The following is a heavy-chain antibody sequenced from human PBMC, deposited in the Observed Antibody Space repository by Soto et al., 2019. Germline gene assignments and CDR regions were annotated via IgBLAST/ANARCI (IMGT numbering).Heavy chain of an antibody. CDR2: ISGSGGST. Sequence: GGSLRLSCAASGFTFSSYAMSWVRQAPGKGLEWVSAISGSGGSTYYADSGKGRFTISRDNSKNTLYLQMNSLRAEDTAVYYCAKDQIAIRFLEWPQNRFDYWGQGTLVTVSS. D-gene: IGHD3-3*01. CDR3: AKDQIAIRFLEWPQNRFDY. J-gene: IGHJ4*02. V-gene: IGHV3-23*01. CDR1: GFTFSSYA.